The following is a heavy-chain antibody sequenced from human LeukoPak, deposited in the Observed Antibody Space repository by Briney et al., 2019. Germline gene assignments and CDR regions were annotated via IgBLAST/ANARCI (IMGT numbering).Heavy chain of an antibody. J-gene: IGHJ4*02. V-gene: IGHV3-11*03. Sequence: GGSLRLSCAASGFTFSDEYMSWISQAPGKWLEWGSYISNSGSCTNYADSVKGRFTISRDNATNSLWLQMNSLRAEDTAVYYCARSRGAGPGAYFDYWGQGTLITVSS. CDR2: ISNSGSCT. CDR1: GFTFSDEY. CDR3: ARSRGAGPGAYFDY. D-gene: IGHD6-19*01.